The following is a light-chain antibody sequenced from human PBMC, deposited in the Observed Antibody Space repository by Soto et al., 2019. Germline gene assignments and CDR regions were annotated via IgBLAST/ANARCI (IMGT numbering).Light chain of an antibody. V-gene: IGLV1-40*01. J-gene: IGLJ1*01. CDR3: QSYDSSLSGLYV. CDR1: RSNIGAGYD. CDR2: GNS. Sequence: QSALTQPTSVSGAPGQRVTISCTGSRSNIGAGYDVHWYQQLPGTAPKLLIYGNSNRPSGVPDRFSGSKSGTSASLAITGLQAEDEADYYCQSYDSSLSGLYVFGTGTKLTVL.